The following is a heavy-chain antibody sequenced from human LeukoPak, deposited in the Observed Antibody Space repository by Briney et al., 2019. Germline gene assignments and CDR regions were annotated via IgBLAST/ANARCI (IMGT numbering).Heavy chain of an antibody. CDR1: GGSISSYY. V-gene: IGHV4-59*01. Sequence: PSETLSLTCTVSGGSISSYYWSWIRQPPGKGLEWIGYIYNSGSTNYNPSLKSRVTISVDTSKNQFSLKLSSVTAADTAVYYCARVPQPSYYFDYWGQGTLVTVSS. D-gene: IGHD6-13*01. CDR3: ARVPQPSYYFDY. J-gene: IGHJ4*02. CDR2: IYNSGST.